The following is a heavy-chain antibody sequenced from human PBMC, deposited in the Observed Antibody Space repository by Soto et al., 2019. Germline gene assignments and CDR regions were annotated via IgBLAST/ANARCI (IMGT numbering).Heavy chain of an antibody. V-gene: IGHV5-51*01. Sequence: PGESLKISCKGSGYSFTSYWIGWVRQMPGKGLEWVGIIYPGDSDTRYSPSFQGQVTISADKSISTAYLQWSSLKASDTAMYYCARQAYCSSTSCYDYYYGMDVWGQGTTVTVSS. CDR1: GYSFTSYW. J-gene: IGHJ6*02. D-gene: IGHD2-2*01. CDR2: IYPGDSDT. CDR3: ARQAYCSSTSCYDYYYGMDV.